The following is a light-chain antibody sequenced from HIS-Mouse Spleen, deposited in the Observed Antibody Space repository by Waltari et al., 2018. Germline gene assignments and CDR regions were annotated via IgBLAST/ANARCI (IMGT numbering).Light chain of an antibody. Sequence: EIVLTQSPGTLSLSPGERATLSCRASQSVSNSDLAWYPQKPCQAPRLLIYGASSRATGIPERFSGSGSGTDFTLTISRLEPEDFAVYYCQQYGSSPWTFGQGTKVEIK. CDR2: GAS. J-gene: IGKJ1*01. V-gene: IGKV3-20*01. CDR3: QQYGSSPWT. CDR1: QSVSNSD.